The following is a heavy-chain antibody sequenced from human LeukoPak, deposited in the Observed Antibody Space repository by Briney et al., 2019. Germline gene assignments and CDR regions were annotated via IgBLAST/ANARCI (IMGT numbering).Heavy chain of an antibody. J-gene: IGHJ4*02. CDR3: GRVILHGFLEWLLTPVDY. CDR1: GFTFSSYA. D-gene: IGHD3-3*01. CDR2: ISYDGSNK. V-gene: IGHV3-30-3*01. Sequence: GGSLRLSCAASGFTFSSYAMHWVRQAPGKGLEWVAVISYDGSNKYYADSVKGRFTISRDNSKNTLYLQMNSLRAEDTAVYYCGRVILHGFLEWLLTPVDYWGQGTLVTVSS.